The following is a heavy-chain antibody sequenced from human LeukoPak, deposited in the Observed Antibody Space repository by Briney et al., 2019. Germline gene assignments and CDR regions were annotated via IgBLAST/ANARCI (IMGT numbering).Heavy chain of an antibody. D-gene: IGHD2-15*01. CDR3: ARVIYCSGGSCYSDDYYYYMDV. Sequence: SETLSLTCAVYGGSFSGYYWSWIRQPPGKGLEWIGEINHSGSTYYNPSLKSRVTISVDTSKNQFSLKLSSVTAADTAVYYCARVIYCSGGSCYSDDYYYYMDVWGKGTTVTVSS. CDR2: INHSGST. CDR1: GGSFSGYY. V-gene: IGHV4-34*01. J-gene: IGHJ6*03.